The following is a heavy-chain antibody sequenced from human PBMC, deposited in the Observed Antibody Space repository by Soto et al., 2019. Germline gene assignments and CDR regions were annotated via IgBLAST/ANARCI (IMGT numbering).Heavy chain of an antibody. Sequence: QVQLVQSGAEVKKPGSSVKVSCQASGGTFSTDAIHWVRQAPGQGPEWMVGILPIFGTADYAQKFQGRVTITADVSTTTAYMELSSLRSEDTAVYYCARGHDYGGNSDAFDIWGQGTMVTVSS. CDR1: GGTFSTDA. CDR3: ARGHDYGGNSDAFDI. V-gene: IGHV1-69*12. J-gene: IGHJ3*02. D-gene: IGHD2-21*02. CDR2: ILPIFGTA.